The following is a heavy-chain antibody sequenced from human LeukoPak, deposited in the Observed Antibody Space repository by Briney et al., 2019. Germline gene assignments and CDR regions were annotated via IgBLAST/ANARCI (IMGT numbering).Heavy chain of an antibody. CDR2: INPSGGST. CDR1: GYTFTSYY. CDR3: ARPPSGYYELAYFDY. Sequence: ASVKVSCKASGYTFTSYYMHWVRQAPGQGLEWMGIINPSGGSTSYAQKFQGRVTMTRDTSTSTVYMELSSLRSEDTAVYYCARPPSGYYELAYFDYWGQGTLVTVSS. V-gene: IGHV1-46*01. J-gene: IGHJ4*02. D-gene: IGHD3-22*01.